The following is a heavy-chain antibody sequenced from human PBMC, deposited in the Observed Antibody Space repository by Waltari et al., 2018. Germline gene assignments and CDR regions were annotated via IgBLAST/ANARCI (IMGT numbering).Heavy chain of an antibody. D-gene: IGHD2-21*02. CDR2: INPNSGGT. CDR1: GYTFTGYY. V-gene: IGHV1-2*02. J-gene: IGHJ4*02. Sequence: QVQLVQSGAEVKKPGASVKVSCKASGYTFTGYYMHWVRQAPGQGLEWMERINPNSGGTNYAQKFQGRVTMTRDTSISTAYMELSRLRSDDTAVYYCARDANRRRGVTGDYRGQGTLVTVSS. CDR3: ARDANRRRGVTGDY.